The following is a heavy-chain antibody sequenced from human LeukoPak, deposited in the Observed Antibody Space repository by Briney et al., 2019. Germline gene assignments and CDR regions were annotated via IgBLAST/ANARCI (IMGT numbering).Heavy chain of an antibody. CDR3: ARHAGQHYDPNWFDP. D-gene: IGHD3-3*01. J-gene: IGHJ5*02. V-gene: IGHV5-51*01. CDR1: GYSFTSYW. Sequence: GESLKISCKGSGYSFTSYWIGWVRQMPGKGLEWMGIIEPGDSHTRYSPSFQGQVTISADKSISTAYLQWSSLKASDTAMYYCARHAGQHYDPNWFDPWGQGTLVTVSS. CDR2: IEPGDSHT.